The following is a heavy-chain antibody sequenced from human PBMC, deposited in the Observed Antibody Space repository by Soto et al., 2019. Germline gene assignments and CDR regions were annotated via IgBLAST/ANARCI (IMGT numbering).Heavy chain of an antibody. CDR1: GYTFTTFW. CDR3: ARLFCSTTTCDSWFDP. CDR2: IDPRDSYV. D-gene: IGHD2-2*01. V-gene: IGHV5-10-1*01. Sequence: RGESLKISCTGFGYTFTTFWISWVRQMPGKGLEWMGRIDPRDSYVNYSPSFQGHVTISLDKSISTAYLQWGSLKASDTAMYYCARLFCSTTTCDSWFDPWGQGTLVTVSS. J-gene: IGHJ5*02.